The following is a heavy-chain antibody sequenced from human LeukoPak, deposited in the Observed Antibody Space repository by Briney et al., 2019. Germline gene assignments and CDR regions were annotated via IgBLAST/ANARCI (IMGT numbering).Heavy chain of an antibody. D-gene: IGHD6-19*01. CDR3: AGATKWLAHDF. Sequence: PGGSLRLSCAASGFTVSGTYMSWVRQAAGKGWEWVSTIFDAGSTSYADSVKGQFTISRDNSKNTLFLQMNSLRADDTAVYYCAGATKWLAHDFWGQGTLVTVSS. CDR2: IFDAGST. CDR1: GFTVSGTY. J-gene: IGHJ4*02. V-gene: IGHV3-53*01.